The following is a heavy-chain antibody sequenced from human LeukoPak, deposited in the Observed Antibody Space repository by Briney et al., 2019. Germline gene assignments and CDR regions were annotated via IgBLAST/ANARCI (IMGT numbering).Heavy chain of an antibody. CDR3: ARVLRSSGSPDY. D-gene: IGHD3-22*01. CDR2: IYYSGST. Sequence: SQTLSLTCTVSGGSISSGGYYWSWIRQHPGKGLEWIGYIYYSGSTYYNPSLKSRVTTSVDTSKNQFSLKLSSVTAADTAVYYCARVLRSSGSPDYWGQGTLVTVSS. CDR1: GGSISSGGYY. V-gene: IGHV4-31*03. J-gene: IGHJ4*02.